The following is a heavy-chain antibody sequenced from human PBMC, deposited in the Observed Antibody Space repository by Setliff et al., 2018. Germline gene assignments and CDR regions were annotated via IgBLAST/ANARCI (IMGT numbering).Heavy chain of an antibody. J-gene: IGHJ5*01. D-gene: IGHD3-3*01. CDR2: IKSKSEGEAR. Sequence: PGGSLRLSCAVSGITFKNAWMTWVRQSPGKGLEWVGRIKSKSEGEARDYAAPVKGRFTISRDDSKQIVYLQMNSLKIEDTAVYYCSTGPRDSRNYMTWLDSWGPGTLVTVSS. CDR1: GITFKNAW. V-gene: IGHV3-15*01. CDR3: STGPRDSRNYMTWLDS.